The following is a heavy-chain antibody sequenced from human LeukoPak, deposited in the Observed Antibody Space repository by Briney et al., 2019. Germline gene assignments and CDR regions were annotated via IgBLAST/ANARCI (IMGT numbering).Heavy chain of an antibody. CDR1: GGSFSGYY. Sequence: SETLSLTCAVYGGSFSGYYWSWIRQPPGKGLEWIGEINHSGSTNYNPSLKSRVTISVDTSKNQFSLKLSSVTAADTAVYSRHSSMTTVVFDYWGQGTLVTVSS. V-gene: IGHV4-34*01. J-gene: IGHJ4*02. D-gene: IGHD4-23*01. CDR3: HSSMTTVVFDY. CDR2: INHSGST.